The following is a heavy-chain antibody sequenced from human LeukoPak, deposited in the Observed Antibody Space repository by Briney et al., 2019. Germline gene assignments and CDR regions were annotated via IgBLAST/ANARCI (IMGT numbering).Heavy chain of an antibody. D-gene: IGHD3-10*01. Sequence: ASVKVSCKASGYTFTSYAMNWVRQAPGQELEWMGWINTNTGNPTYAQGFTGRFVFSLDTSVSTAYLQISSLKAEDTAVYYCAREGLLLWFGELLKSWFDPWGQGTLVTVSS. V-gene: IGHV7-4-1*02. CDR1: GYTFTSYA. CDR3: AREGLLLWFGELLKSWFDP. J-gene: IGHJ5*02. CDR2: INTNTGNP.